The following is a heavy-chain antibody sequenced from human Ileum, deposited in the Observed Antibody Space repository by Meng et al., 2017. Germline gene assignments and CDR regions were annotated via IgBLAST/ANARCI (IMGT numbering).Heavy chain of an antibody. D-gene: IGHD3-10*01. V-gene: IGHV3-74*01. CDR3: ARDWFGIDH. CDR2: INNDGSTT. CDR1: GFSFGNYW. Sequence: GESLKISCAASGFSFGNYWMQWVRQVPGEGLVWVSHINNDGSTTVYADSVKGRFTMSRDNARNILYLQMNSLRAEDTALYYCARDWFGIDHWGQGALVTGAS. J-gene: IGHJ4*02.